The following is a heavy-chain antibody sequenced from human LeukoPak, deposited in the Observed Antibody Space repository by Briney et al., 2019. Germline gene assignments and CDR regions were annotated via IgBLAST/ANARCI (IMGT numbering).Heavy chain of an antibody. D-gene: IGHD5-12*01. CDR2: ISSSGSTI. J-gene: IGHJ4*02. CDR1: GFTFSDYY. CDR3: ARAQPVATIFPSSDYYFDY. Sequence: PGGSLRLSCAASGFTFSDYYMGWIRQAPGKGLEWVSYISSSGSTIYYADSVKGRFTISRDNAKNSLYLQMNSLRAEDTAVYYCARAQPVATIFPSSDYYFDYWGQGTLVTVSS. V-gene: IGHV3-11*01.